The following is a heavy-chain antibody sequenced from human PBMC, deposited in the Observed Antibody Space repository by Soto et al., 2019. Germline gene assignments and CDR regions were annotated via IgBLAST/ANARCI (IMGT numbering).Heavy chain of an antibody. V-gene: IGHV3-13*01. J-gene: IGHJ4*02. CDR1: GFTFSSYD. CDR2: IGTAGDT. CDR3: ARGLSYGDYGGEYFDY. Sequence: EVQLVESGGGLVQPGGSLRLSCAASGFTFSSYDMHWVRQATGKGLEWVSAIGTAGDTYYPGSVKGRFTISRENAKNSVYLQMNSLRAGDTAVYYCARGLSYGDYGGEYFDYWGQGTLVTVSS. D-gene: IGHD4-17*01.